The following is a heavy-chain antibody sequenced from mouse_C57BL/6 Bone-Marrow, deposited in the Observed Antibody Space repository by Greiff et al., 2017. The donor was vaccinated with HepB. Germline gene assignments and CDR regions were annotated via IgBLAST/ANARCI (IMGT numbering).Heavy chain of an antibody. D-gene: IGHD1-1*01. V-gene: IGHV1-26*01. CDR2: LNPNNGGT. CDR1: GYTFTDYY. CDR3: ARGQITTVVALDWYFDV. J-gene: IGHJ1*03. Sequence: EVQLQQSGPELVKPGASVKISCKASGYTFTDYYMNWVKQSHGKSLEWIGDLNPNNGGTSYNQKFKGKATLTVDKSSSTAYMELRSLTSEDSAVYYCARGQITTVVALDWYFDVWGTGTTVTVSS.